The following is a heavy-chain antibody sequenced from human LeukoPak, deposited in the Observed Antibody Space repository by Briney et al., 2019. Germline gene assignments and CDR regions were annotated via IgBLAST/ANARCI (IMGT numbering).Heavy chain of an antibody. J-gene: IGHJ5*02. V-gene: IGHV4-39*07. CDR2: IYYGGNT. D-gene: IGHD4-17*01. CDR3: ARGGLRHNWFDP. Sequence: SETLSLTCTVSGDSIINDYYFWGWFRQSPGMGLEWIGNIYYGGNTYYNPSLTSRVTISVDTSKNQFSLKLSSVTAADTAVYYCARGGLRHNWFDPWGQGTLVTVSS. CDR1: GDSIINDYYF.